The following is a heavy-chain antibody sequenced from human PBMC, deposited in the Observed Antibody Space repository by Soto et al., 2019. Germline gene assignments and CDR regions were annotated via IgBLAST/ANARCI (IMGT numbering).Heavy chain of an antibody. D-gene: IGHD3-3*01. J-gene: IGHJ4*02. CDR3: AASWDDFWSGYSFDY. V-gene: IGHV1-69*13. CDR1: GGTFSSHA. Sequence: SVKVSCKASGGTFSSHAISWVRQAPGQGLEWMGGIIPIFGTANYAQKFQGRVTITADESTSTAYMELSSLRSEDTAVYYCAASWDDFWSGYSFDYWGQGTLVTVSS. CDR2: IIPIFGTA.